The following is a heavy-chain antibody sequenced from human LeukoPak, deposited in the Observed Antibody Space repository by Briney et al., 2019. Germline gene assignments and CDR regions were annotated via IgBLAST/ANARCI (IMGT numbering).Heavy chain of an antibody. CDR3: ARHSRGTTIFGVLLEY. D-gene: IGHD3-3*01. CDR2: IYYSGST. Sequence: SETLSLTCTVSGDSISSGSFYWGWIRQPPGKGLEGIGRIYYSGSTYYNPSLKSRVTISVDTSKNQFSLKLNSVTAADTAVYYCARHSRGTTIFGVLLEYWGQGTLVTVSS. CDR1: GDSISSGSFY. V-gene: IGHV4-39*01. J-gene: IGHJ4*02.